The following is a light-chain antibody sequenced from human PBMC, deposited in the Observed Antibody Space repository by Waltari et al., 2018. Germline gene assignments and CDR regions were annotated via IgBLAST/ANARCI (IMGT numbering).Light chain of an antibody. J-gene: IGLJ1*01. CDR3: SSHTSTVPHV. V-gene: IGLV2-14*01. CDR2: EVS. Sequence: QSALTQPASVSGSPGQSITISCTGTSNDVGGSGYVSWYQQYPGKAPKLMIYEVSYRPSGISTRFSGSKSGNTASLTISGLQAEDEADYYCSSHTSTVPHVFGTGTKVTVV. CDR1: SNDVGGSGY.